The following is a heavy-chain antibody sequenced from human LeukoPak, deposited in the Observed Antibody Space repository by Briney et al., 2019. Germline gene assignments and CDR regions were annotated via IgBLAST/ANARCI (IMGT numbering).Heavy chain of an antibody. CDR1: GYTFTSHG. CDR2: INTYNGNT. V-gene: IGHV1-18*01. CDR3: ARGGYSSAWSPLDY. Sequence: ASVKVSCKASGYTFTSHGISWVRQAPGQGLEWMGCINTYNGNTHSAQKLQGRITMTTDTSTSTAYMELSSLTSDDTAMYYCARGGYSSAWSPLDYWGQGAMVTVSS. J-gene: IGHJ4*02. D-gene: IGHD6-19*01.